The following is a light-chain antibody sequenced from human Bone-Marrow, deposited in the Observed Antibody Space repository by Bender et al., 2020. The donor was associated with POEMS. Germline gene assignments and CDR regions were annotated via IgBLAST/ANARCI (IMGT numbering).Light chain of an antibody. Sequence: SYDLTQPPSVSVSPGQTARITCSANELYNKYVCWYQQKPGQSPVLIIYQDKNRPSGIPERFSGSSSGNTATLTITGTQTMDEADYYCQTWDNFVGFGGGTKLTDL. V-gene: IGLV3-1*01. J-gene: IGLJ3*02. CDR1: ELYNKY. CDR3: QTWDNFVG. CDR2: QDK.